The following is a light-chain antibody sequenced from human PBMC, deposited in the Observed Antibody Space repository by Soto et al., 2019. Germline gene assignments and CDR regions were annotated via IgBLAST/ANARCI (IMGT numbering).Light chain of an antibody. CDR3: QHYNSYSEFT. CDR1: QSINTW. V-gene: IGKV1-5*03. J-gene: IGKJ3*01. Sequence: DIQMTQSPSTPSASIGDRVTITCRASQSINTWLAWYQQKPGKAPKLLIYKASTLESGVPSRFSGSGSGTEFTLTIGCLQLDDFATYYCQHYNSYSEFTFGPGTKVDIK. CDR2: KAS.